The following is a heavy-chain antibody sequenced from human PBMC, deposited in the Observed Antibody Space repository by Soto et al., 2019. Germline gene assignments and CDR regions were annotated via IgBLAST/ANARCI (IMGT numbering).Heavy chain of an antibody. CDR3: ARDREDIVVVPAARGYYYGMDV. D-gene: IGHD2-2*01. CDR1: GYTFTSYG. CDR2: ISAYNGNT. J-gene: IGHJ6*02. V-gene: IGHV1-18*01. Sequence: QVQLVQSGAEVKKPGASVKVSCKASGYTFTSYGISWVRQAPGQGLEWMGWISAYNGNTNYAQKLQGRVTMTTDTSTSRAYMELRSLRSDDTAVYYCARDREDIVVVPAARGYYYGMDVWGQGTTVTVSS.